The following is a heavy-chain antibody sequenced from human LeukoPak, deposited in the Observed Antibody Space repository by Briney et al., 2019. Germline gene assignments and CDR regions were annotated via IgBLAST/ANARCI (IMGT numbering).Heavy chain of an antibody. CDR2: IKQDGSVK. V-gene: IGHV3-7*04. Sequence: GGSLRLSCAASGFTFSSYAMSWVRQAPGKGLEWVANIKQDGSVKYYVDSVKGRFTISRDNAKNSLYLQMNSLRAEDTAVYYCARVNVGASSFDYWGQGTLVTVSS. J-gene: IGHJ4*02. D-gene: IGHD1-26*01. CDR3: ARVNVGASSFDY. CDR1: GFTFSSYA.